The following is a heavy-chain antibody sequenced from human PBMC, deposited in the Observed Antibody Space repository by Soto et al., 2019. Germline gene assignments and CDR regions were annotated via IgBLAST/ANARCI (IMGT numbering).Heavy chain of an antibody. D-gene: IGHD5-18*01. CDR2: ISGSGGST. J-gene: IGHJ4*02. Sequence: GSLRLSCAASGFTFSSYAMSWVRQAPGKGLEWVSAISGSGGSTYYADSVKGRFTISRDNSKNTLYLQMNSLRAEDTAVYYCAKGDWIQLWLPEYYFDYWGQGTLVTVSS. V-gene: IGHV3-23*01. CDR3: AKGDWIQLWLPEYYFDY. CDR1: GFTFSSYA.